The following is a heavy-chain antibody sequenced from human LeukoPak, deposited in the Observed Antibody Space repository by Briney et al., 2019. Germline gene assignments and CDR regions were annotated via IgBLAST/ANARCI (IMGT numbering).Heavy chain of an antibody. CDR3: ARRLDYFDY. CDR2: ISTSSSYK. J-gene: IGHJ4*02. V-gene: IGHV3-21*01. CDR1: GFTFSGYS. Sequence: GGSLRLSCAASGFTFSGYSMNWVRQAPGKGLEWVSSISTSSSYKYYVDSVKGRLTISRDNAKNSLYLQMNSLRVEDTAVYYCARRLDYFDYWGQGSLVTVSS.